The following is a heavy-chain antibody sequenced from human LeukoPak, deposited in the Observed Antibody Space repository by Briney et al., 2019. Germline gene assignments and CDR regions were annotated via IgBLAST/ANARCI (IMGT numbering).Heavy chain of an antibody. CDR1: GYTFTSYG. CDR3: ARDVAFYGSRWHNWFDP. V-gene: IGHV1-18*01. J-gene: IGHJ5*02. CDR2: ISAYNGNT. Sequence: ASVKVSRKASGYTFTSYGISWVRQAPGQGLEWMGWISAYNGNTNYAQKLQGRVTITTDTSTNTAYMELRSLGSDDTAVYFCARDVAFYGSRWHNWFDPWGQGTLVTVSS. D-gene: IGHD6-13*01.